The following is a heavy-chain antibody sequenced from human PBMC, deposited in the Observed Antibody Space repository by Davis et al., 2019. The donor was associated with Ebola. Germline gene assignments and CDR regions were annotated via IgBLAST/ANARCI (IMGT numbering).Heavy chain of an antibody. V-gene: IGHV3-30*18. Sequence: PGGSLRLSCAASGFTFSSYAMHWVRQAPGKGLEWVAFVSYNGRDTYHADSVKGRFTISRDNSKNTLYLQMNSLRAEDAAIYYCAKLPWASVPDYFDYWGQGTLVTVSS. D-gene: IGHD1-26*01. J-gene: IGHJ4*02. CDR1: GFTFSSYA. CDR2: VSYNGRDT. CDR3: AKLPWASVPDYFDY.